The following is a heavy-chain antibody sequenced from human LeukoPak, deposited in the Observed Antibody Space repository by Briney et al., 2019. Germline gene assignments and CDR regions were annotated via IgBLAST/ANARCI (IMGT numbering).Heavy chain of an antibody. CDR1: GFTFSSYA. D-gene: IGHD1-1*01. CDR3: AKDTGTAGGWFDP. V-gene: IGHV3-23*01. CDR2: ISDTGRTT. J-gene: IGHJ5*02. Sequence: GGSLRLSCAASGFTFSSYAMSWIRRAPGKGLEWVSAISDTGRTTYYADSVKGRFIISRDNSKKTLSLQMNSLRAEDTALYYCAKDTGTAGGWFDPWGQGTLVSVSS.